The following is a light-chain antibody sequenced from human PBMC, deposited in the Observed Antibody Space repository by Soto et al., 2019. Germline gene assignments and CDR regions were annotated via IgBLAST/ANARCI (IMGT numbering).Light chain of an antibody. Sequence: QSVLTQPPSASVTSGQRVTISCSGSSSNIGSNTVNWYQQLPGTAPKLVIYSNNQRPSGVPDRFSGSKSGTSASLAISGLQSEDEADYYCVAWDDSLNGYVVFGGGTKVTVL. CDR3: VAWDDSLNGYVV. J-gene: IGLJ2*01. CDR1: SSNIGSNT. CDR2: SNN. V-gene: IGLV1-44*01.